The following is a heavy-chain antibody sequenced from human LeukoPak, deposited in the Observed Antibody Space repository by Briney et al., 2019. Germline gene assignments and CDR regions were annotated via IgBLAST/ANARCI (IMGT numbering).Heavy chain of an antibody. V-gene: IGHV3-23*01. CDR3: ATYDEGYGSGSQEFDP. J-gene: IGHJ5*02. D-gene: IGHD3-10*01. CDR2: ISGSGGST. Sequence: PGGSLRLSCAASGFTFSSYAMSWVRQAPGKGLEWVSAISGSGGSTYYADSVKGRFTISRDNSKNTLYLQMNSLRAEDTAVYYCATYDEGYGSGSQEFDPWGQGTLVTVSS. CDR1: GFTFSSYA.